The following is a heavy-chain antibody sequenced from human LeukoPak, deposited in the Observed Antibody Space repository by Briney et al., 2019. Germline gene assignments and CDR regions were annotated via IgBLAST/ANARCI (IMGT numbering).Heavy chain of an antibody. D-gene: IGHD1-1*01. J-gene: IGHJ4*02. V-gene: IGHV3-23*01. CDR1: GFTFNHYA. CDR3: ARGWTTFHY. CDR2: VSENGDGT. Sequence: GGSLRLSCVASGFTFNHYAMSWVRQAPGKGLEWVASVSENGDGTMYPDSVKGRFTICRDNSRKTVLLEVNSLRVEDAATYYCARGWTTFHYWGQGALVTVSS.